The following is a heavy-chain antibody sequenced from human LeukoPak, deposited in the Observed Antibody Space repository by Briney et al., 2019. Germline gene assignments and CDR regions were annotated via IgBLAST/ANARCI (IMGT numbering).Heavy chain of an antibody. CDR2: ISGNGAST. Sequence: PGESLRLSCAASGFTFSSSAMSWVRQAPGKGLEWVSAISGNGASTYYADSVKGRFTISRGNSKNTLYLQINSLRAEDTAVYYCAKKSPYGGADYWGQGTLVTVSS. D-gene: IGHD4/OR15-4a*01. CDR3: AKKSPYGGADY. V-gene: IGHV3-23*01. J-gene: IGHJ4*02. CDR1: GFTFSSSA.